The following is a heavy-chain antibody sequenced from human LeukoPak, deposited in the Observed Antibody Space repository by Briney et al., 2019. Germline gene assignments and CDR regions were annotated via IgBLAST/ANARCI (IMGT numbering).Heavy chain of an antibody. D-gene: IGHD6-19*01. CDR1: GFTFSHFG. Sequence: GRSLRLSCAATGFTFSHFGMHWVRQAPGKGLEWVAVIWYNGRNQYYRDPVKGRFTISRDNFKNTLHLQMNSLRAEDTAVYYCATHGSERTAVAGSYYFDYWGQGTLVTVSS. J-gene: IGHJ4*02. CDR3: ATHGSERTAVAGSYYFDY. CDR2: IWYNGRNQ. V-gene: IGHV3-33*01.